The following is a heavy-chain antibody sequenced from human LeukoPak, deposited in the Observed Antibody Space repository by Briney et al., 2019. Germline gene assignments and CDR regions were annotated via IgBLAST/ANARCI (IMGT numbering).Heavy chain of an antibody. J-gene: IGHJ3*02. CDR3: ATEDLTTTYGAFDI. CDR1: GFTFSTSA. CDR2: IRYDGAHI. D-gene: IGHD3-22*01. V-gene: IGHV3-30*02. Sequence: PGGSLRLSCAASGFTFSTSAMHWVRQTPGKGLEWVAFIRYDGAHIFYADSVKGRFTISRDNSRDTLYLQMNSLRGEDTAVYYCATEDLTTTYGAFDIWGQGTMVTVSS.